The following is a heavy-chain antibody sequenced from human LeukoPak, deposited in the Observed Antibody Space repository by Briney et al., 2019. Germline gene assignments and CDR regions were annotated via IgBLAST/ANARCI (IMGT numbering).Heavy chain of an antibody. V-gene: IGHV1-24*01. CDR2: FDLEDVEA. CDR3: ATDRGRITAARKTDY. D-gene: IGHD6-13*01. Sequence: ASVKVSCKVSGYTLTELSIHWVRQAPGKGLEWMGGFDLEDVEAIYAQTFQVRGRMTEDTSTATAYMELRSLRSEDTAVYYCATDRGRITAARKTDYWGQGTLVTVSS. J-gene: IGHJ4*02. CDR1: GYTLTELS.